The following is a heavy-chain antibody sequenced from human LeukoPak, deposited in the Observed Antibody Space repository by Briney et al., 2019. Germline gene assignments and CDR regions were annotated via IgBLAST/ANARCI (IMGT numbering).Heavy chain of an antibody. CDR3: ARLSKYNWNYGYYYYYLDA. V-gene: IGHV4-34*01. D-gene: IGHD1-7*01. J-gene: IGHJ6*03. Sequence: SETMSLARAVYGPLFGGYYWRWNRQPPGKGLDWIGGINDGGTTHHYQSLTSRVTISAATSKTQFSLMLSSVPAADTAVYYCARLSKYNWNYGYYYYYLDAWGKGTTVTVSS. CDR1: GPLFGGYY. CDR2: INDGGTT.